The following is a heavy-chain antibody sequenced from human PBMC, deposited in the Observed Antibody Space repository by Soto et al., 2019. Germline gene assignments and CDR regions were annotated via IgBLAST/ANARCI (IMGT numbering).Heavy chain of an antibody. J-gene: IGHJ4*02. CDR1: GGSISSSNW. CDR3: ARVDDYGGNPSFDY. CDR2: IYHRGST. Sequence: QVQLQESGPGLVKPSGTLSLTCAVSGGSISSSNWWSWVRQPPGKALEWIGGIYHRGSTNYNPSPKRRVTISVDKSKNQFSLKLSSVTAADTAVYYCARVDDYGGNPSFDYCGQGTLVTVSS. D-gene: IGHD4-17*01. V-gene: IGHV4-4*02.